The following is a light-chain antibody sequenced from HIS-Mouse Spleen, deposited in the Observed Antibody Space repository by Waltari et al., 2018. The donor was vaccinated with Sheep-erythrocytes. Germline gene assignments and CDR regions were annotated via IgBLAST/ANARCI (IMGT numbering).Light chain of an antibody. CDR1: TSNIGNIL. CDR2: DNN. J-gene: IGLJ3*02. CDR3: GTWDSSLSAGRV. V-gene: IGLV1-51*01. Sequence: QSVLTQPPSVSAAPGQKVTSSCPGGTSNIGNILLSWAHHLPRTAPKLLIYDNNKRPSGIPDRFSGSKSGTSATLGITGLQTGDEADYYCGTWDSSLSAGRVFGGGTKLTVL.